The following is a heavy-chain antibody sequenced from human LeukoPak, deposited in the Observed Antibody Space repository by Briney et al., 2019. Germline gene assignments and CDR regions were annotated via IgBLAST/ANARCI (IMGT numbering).Heavy chain of an antibody. V-gene: IGHV3-21*01. J-gene: IGHJ4*02. CDR2: ISDSSRYI. D-gene: IGHD2/OR15-2a*01. CDR3: AREVYCSHTTCYYFDY. CDR1: GFTFSNYS. Sequence: GGSLRLSCVASGFTFSNYSMNWARRAPGKGLEWVSSISDSSRYIFYADSVKGRFTISRDNAKNSLYLQMNSLRAEDTAVYYCAREVYCSHTTCYYFDYWGLGTLVTVSS.